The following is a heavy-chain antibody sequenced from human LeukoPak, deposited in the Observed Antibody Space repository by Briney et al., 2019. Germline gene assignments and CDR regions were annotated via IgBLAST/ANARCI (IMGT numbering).Heavy chain of an antibody. D-gene: IGHD3-10*01. Sequence: SETLSLTCTGSGGSISSYYWSSIRQPPGKGLEWIGYIYYIGSTNYNPSLRSRVTISVQTPKNQLPLQLSSVTAADTAVYYCARAMVRGVLPDYWRQGTLLTV. CDR2: IYYIGST. J-gene: IGHJ4*02. V-gene: IGHV4-59*01. CDR1: GGSISSYY. CDR3: ARAMVRGVLPDY.